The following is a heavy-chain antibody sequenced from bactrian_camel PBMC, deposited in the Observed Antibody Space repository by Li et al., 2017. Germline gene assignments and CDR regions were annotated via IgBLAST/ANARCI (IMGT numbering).Heavy chain of an antibody. CDR3: AADPEFECGAWSD. Sequence: QLVESGGGSVEAGDSLTLSCAVSVYHASTSCMGWFRQAPGKQREGVAAKEGDRTTTYAESVKGRFTISKDNAKNTLYLQMNSLKLEDNATYYCAADPEFECGAWSDWGQGTQVTVS. V-gene: IGHV3S53*01. CDR2: KEGDRTT. D-gene: IGHD2*01. J-gene: IGHJ4*01. CDR1: VYHASTSC.